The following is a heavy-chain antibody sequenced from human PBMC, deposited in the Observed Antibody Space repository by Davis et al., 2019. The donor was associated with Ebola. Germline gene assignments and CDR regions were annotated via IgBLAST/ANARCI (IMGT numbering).Heavy chain of an antibody. Sequence: GGSLRLSCAASGFTFSSYSMNWVRQAPGKGLEWVSYISSSSSTIYYADSVKGRFTISRDNAKNSLYLQMNSLRDEDTAVYYCAREWYDFWSGYYRNWFDPWGQGTLVTVSS. CDR2: ISSSSSTI. D-gene: IGHD3-3*01. J-gene: IGHJ5*02. CDR1: GFTFSSYS. V-gene: IGHV3-48*02. CDR3: AREWYDFWSGYYRNWFDP.